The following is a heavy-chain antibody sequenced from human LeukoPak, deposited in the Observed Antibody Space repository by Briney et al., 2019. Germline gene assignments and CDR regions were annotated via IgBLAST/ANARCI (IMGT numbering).Heavy chain of an antibody. J-gene: IGHJ4*02. CDR2: ITDSGRKT. Sequence: PGGSLRLSCAASGLTFSNYAMNWVRQASGKGLEWVSGITDSGRKTYYADSVKGRFSISRDNSKNTVYLQMSDLRAEDTAIYYCAKTVVVITFRFDSWGQGSLVTVSS. D-gene: IGHD2-21*01. V-gene: IGHV3-23*01. CDR1: GLTFSNYA. CDR3: AKTVVVITFRFDS.